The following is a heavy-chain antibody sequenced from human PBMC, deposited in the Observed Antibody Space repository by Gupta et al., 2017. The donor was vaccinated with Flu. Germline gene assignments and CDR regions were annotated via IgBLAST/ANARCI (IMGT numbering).Heavy chain of an antibody. J-gene: IGHJ4*02. V-gene: IGHV3-48*01. Sequence: RQAPGKGLEWVSYISSSSSTIYYADSVKGRFTISRDNAKNSLYLQMNSLRAEDTAVYYCASEEWELRDYFDYWGQGTLVTVSS. D-gene: IGHD1-26*01. CDR3: ASEEWELRDYFDY. CDR2: ISSSSSTI.